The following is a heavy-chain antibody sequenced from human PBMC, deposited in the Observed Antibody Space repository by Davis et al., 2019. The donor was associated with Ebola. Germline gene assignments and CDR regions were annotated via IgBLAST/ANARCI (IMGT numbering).Heavy chain of an antibody. CDR3: ARRRDYYYYMDV. V-gene: IGHV5-51*01. CDR2: IYPGDSDT. Sequence: KVSCKGSGYSFSSSWIGWVRQMPGKGLEWMGIIYPGDSDTRYSPSFQGQVTISADKSINTAYLQWSSLKASDTAMYYCARRRDYYYYMDVWGKGTTVTVSS. J-gene: IGHJ6*03. CDR1: GYSFSSSW.